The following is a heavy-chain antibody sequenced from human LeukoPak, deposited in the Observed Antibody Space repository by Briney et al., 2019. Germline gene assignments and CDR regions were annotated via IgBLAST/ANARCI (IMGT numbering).Heavy chain of an antibody. CDR2: IYADGYT. CDR3: ARDRRGEKDFDV. CDR1: GISVSNDY. J-gene: IGHJ3*01. Sequence: GGSLRLSCAAPGISVSNDYMSWVRQAPGKGLEWVSAIYADGYTRDAASVKGRFSISRHNSKNTVYLQMDNLRPEDTAVYYCARDRRGEKDFDVWGPGTMVTVSS. V-gene: IGHV3-53*04.